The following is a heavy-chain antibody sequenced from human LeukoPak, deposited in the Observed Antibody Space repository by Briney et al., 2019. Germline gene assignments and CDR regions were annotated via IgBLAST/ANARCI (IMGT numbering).Heavy chain of an antibody. V-gene: IGHV4-34*01. Sequence: SETLSLTCTVSGGSISSYYWSWIRQPPGKGLEWIGEINHSGSTNYNPSLKSRVTISVDTSKNQFSLKLSSVTAADTAVYYCARDRRTRMATILLYYFDYWGQGTLVTVSS. J-gene: IGHJ4*02. CDR2: INHSGST. CDR1: GGSISSYY. D-gene: IGHD5-24*01. CDR3: ARDRRTRMATILLYYFDY.